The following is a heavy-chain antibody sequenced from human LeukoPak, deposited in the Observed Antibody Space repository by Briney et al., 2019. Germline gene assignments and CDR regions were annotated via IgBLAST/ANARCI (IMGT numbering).Heavy chain of an antibody. D-gene: IGHD3/OR15-3a*01. CDR3: ARDYYEFFH. V-gene: IGHV3-21*01. Sequence: GESLRLSCEATGFTFSSYSMNWVRQGPGKSPERVAPISGNSRDIYYADSLKGRVTISRDNAENTLYLHMNSLRAEDTAVYYCARDYYEFFHWGQGTLVTVSS. CDR1: GFTFSSYS. CDR2: ISGNSRDI. J-gene: IGHJ4*02.